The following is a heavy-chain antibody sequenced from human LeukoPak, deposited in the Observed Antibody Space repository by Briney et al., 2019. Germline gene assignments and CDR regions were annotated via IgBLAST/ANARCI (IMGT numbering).Heavy chain of an antibody. J-gene: IGHJ4*02. CDR3: AKDPWQQLVTLFDY. D-gene: IGHD6-13*01. V-gene: IGHV3-23*01. CDR2: ISGSGGST. CDR1: GVTFSNNY. Sequence: PGGSLRLSCAASGVTFSNNYMSWVRQAPGKGLEWVSAISGSGGSTYYADSVKGRFTISRDNSKNTLYLQMNSLRAEDTAVYYCAKDPWQQLVTLFDYWGRGTLVTVSS.